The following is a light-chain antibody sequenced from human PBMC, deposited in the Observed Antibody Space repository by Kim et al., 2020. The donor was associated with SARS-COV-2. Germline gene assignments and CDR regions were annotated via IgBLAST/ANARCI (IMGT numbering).Light chain of an antibody. Sequence: APGERATLSRRASQSVSSYLAWYQQKPGQAPRLLIYDASNRATGIPARFSGSGSGTDFTLTISSLEPEDFAVYYCQQRSNWLSITFGQGTRLEIK. J-gene: IGKJ5*01. V-gene: IGKV3-11*01. CDR3: QQRSNWLSIT. CDR2: DAS. CDR1: QSVSSY.